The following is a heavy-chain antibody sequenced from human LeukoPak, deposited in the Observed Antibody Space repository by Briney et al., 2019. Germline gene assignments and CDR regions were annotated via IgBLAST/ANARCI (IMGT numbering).Heavy chain of an antibody. CDR3: ATLYDILTGYPSRVDY. V-gene: IGHV3-30-3*01. Sequence: GRSLRLSCAASGFTFSSYAMHWVRQAPGKGLEWVAVISYDGSSKYYADSVKGRFTISRDNSKNTLYLQMNSLRAEDTAVYYCATLYDILTGYPSRVDYWGQGTLVTVSS. J-gene: IGHJ4*02. CDR1: GFTFSSYA. CDR2: ISYDGSSK. D-gene: IGHD3-9*01.